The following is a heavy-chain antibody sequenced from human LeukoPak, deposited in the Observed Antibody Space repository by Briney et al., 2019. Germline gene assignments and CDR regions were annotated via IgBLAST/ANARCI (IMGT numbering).Heavy chain of an antibody. CDR2: INHSGST. Sequence: SETLSLTCAVYGGSFSGYYWSWIRQPPGKGLEWIGEINHSGSTNYNPSLKSRVTISVDTSKNQFSLKLSSVTAADTAVYYCARFTHGRVPFFYYMDVWGKGTTVTVSS. CDR1: GGSFSGYY. CDR3: ARFTHGRVPFFYYMDV. J-gene: IGHJ6*03. D-gene: IGHD3-3*01. V-gene: IGHV4-34*01.